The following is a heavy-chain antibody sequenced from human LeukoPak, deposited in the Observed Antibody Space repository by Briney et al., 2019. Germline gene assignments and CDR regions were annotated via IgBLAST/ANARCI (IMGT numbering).Heavy chain of an antibody. CDR1: GFTFSTYG. J-gene: IGHJ4*02. CDR2: IWYDGSNK. Sequence: GGSLRLSCAASGFTFSTYGMHWVRQAPGKGLEWVALIWYDGSNKYYAGSVKGRFTISRDNSMNTLYLQMNSLRAEDTAVYYCARDQGCSSTNCYSLFFHYWGQGTLVTVSS. CDR3: ARDQGCSSTNCYSLFFHY. V-gene: IGHV3-33*01. D-gene: IGHD2-2*01.